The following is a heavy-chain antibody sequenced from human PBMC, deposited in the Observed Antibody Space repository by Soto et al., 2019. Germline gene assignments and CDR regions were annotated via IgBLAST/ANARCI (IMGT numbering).Heavy chain of an antibody. CDR1: GYTFTSYG. J-gene: IGHJ6*03. Sequence: ASVKVSCKASGYTFTSYGISWVRQAPGQGLEWMGWISAYNGNTNYAQKLQGRVTMTTDTSTSTAYMELRSLRSDDTAVYYCAREDGGSSWYGPLGGSMDVWGKGTTVTVSS. V-gene: IGHV1-18*01. D-gene: IGHD6-13*01. CDR2: ISAYNGNT. CDR3: AREDGGSSWYGPLGGSMDV.